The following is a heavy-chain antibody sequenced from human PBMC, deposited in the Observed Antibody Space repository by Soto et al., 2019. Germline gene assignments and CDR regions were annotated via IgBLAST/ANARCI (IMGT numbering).Heavy chain of an antibody. V-gene: IGHV4-39*01. CDR2: IYYSGRT. CDR1: GESISSSSYY. Sequence: SETLSLTFIVSGESISSSSYYWGWIRHPPGKGLEWIGSIYYSGRTYYNPSFKSRVTISIDTSKNQFSLKLSSVTATDTAVYYCARQRTTVVTQAYFDHWGQGALVTVSS. D-gene: IGHD2-21*02. J-gene: IGHJ4*02. CDR3: ARQRTTVVTQAYFDH.